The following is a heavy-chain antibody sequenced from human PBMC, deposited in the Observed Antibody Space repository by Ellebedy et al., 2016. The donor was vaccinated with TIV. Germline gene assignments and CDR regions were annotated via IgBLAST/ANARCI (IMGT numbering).Heavy chain of an antibody. CDR3: ARGDDYGGKVFDY. V-gene: IGHV4-59*01. D-gene: IGHD4-23*01. J-gene: IGHJ4*02. CDR1: GGSISSYY. CDR2: IYYSGST. Sequence: MPGGSLRLSCTVSGGSISSYYWSWIRQPPGKGLEWIGYIYYSGSTNYNPSLKSRVTISVDTSKNQFSLKLSSVTAADTAVYYCARGDDYGGKVFDYWGQGTLVTVSS.